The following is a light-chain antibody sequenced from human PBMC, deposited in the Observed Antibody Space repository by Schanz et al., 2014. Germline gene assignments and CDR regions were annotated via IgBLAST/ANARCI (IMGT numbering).Light chain of an antibody. Sequence: QSVLTQPPSVSGAPGQRVTISCTGSSSNIGALYDVHWYQQLPGTAPKLLIYANSRRPSGVPDRFSGSKSGNTASLTISGLQAEDEADYYCCSYAGTYSVVFGGGTKLTVL. CDR1: SSNIGALYD. J-gene: IGLJ2*01. CDR2: ANS. V-gene: IGLV1-40*01. CDR3: CSYAGTYSVV.